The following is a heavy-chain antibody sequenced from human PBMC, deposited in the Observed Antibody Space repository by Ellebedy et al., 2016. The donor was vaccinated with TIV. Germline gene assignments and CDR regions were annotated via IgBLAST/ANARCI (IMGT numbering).Heavy chain of an antibody. CDR2: IHDRGTT. J-gene: IGHJ6*02. Sequence: MPSETLSLTCTVSGDSITSSTYLWGWIRQPPGKGLEWIATIHDRGTTNYNPSFKSRVTISVDTSKNHFSLTLTSVTAADTAVYYCARGYSNGRYGMDVWGQGTTVSVSS. CDR1: GDSITSSTYL. D-gene: IGHD6-19*01. CDR3: ARGYSNGRYGMDV. V-gene: IGHV4-39*02.